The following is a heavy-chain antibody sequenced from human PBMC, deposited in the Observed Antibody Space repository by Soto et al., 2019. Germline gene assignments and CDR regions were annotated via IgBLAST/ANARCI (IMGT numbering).Heavy chain of an antibody. V-gene: IGHV3-48*01. J-gene: IGHJ4*02. CDR1: GFTFSTYS. Sequence: GGSLRLSCAASGFTFSTYSMNWVRQAPGKGLEWVSYISSSGSTKYYADSVKGRFTISRDNAKNSLYLQMNSLRAEDTAVYYCARMSSSISSGCWGQGTLVTVSS. CDR2: ISSSGSTK. D-gene: IGHD2-2*01. CDR3: ARMSSSISSGC.